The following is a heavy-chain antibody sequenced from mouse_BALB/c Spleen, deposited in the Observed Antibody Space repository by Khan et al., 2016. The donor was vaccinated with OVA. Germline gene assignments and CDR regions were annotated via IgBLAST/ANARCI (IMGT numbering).Heavy chain of an antibody. CDR3: ARQDYRAWFAY. J-gene: IGHJ3*01. V-gene: IGHV5-12-2*01. D-gene: IGHD2-12*01. Sequence: EVELVESGGGSVQPGGSLNLSCAASGFTFSSFTMSWVRQTPEKRLEWVAYISNGGDATYYPDTVEGRFTLSRDNAKNTLSLQMSSLKSEDTAIYYWARQDYRAWFAYWGQGTLVTVPA. CDR1: GFTFSSFT. CDR2: ISNGGDAT.